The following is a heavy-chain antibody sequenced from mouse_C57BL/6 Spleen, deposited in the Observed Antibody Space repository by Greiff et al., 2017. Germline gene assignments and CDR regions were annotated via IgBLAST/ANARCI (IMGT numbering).Heavy chain of an antibody. D-gene: IGHD3-2*02. J-gene: IGHJ4*01. V-gene: IGHV1-69*01. CDR1: GYTFTSYW. Sequence: VQLQQSGAELVMPGASVKLSCKASGYTFTSYWMHWVKQRPGQGLEWIGEIDPSDSYTNYNQKFKGKSTLTVDKSSSTAYMQLSSLTSEDSAVYYCATAQATMDYWGQGTSVTVSS. CDR2: IDPSDSYT. CDR3: ATAQATMDY.